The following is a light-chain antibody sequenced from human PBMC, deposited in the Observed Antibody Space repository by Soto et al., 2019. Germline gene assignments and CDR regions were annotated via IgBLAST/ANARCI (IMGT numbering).Light chain of an antibody. V-gene: IGKV1-39*01. CDR2: AAN. Sequence: DIQMTQSPSSLSASVGESLTITCRASQSISTHLNWCQQKPGKAPKLVIYAANALQSGVPSRFSGRRSGTEYTLAITNVQPEDFAIYYCQQSFNTPFTFGQGTRVE. CDR1: QSISTH. J-gene: IGKJ5*01. CDR3: QQSFNTPFT.